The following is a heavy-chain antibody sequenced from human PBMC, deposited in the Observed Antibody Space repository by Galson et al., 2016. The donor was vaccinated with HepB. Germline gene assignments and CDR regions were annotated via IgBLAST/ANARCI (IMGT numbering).Heavy chain of an antibody. CDR2: ISGSGGST. V-gene: IGHV3-23*01. CDR1: GFTFKDYA. CDR3: AKDRGETHLWIDLYYFDH. Sequence: SLRLSCAAAGFTFKDYAMTWVRQAPGKGLEWVSAISGSGGSTYYADSVKGRFTISRDNSDNTLHLHMNYLRADDTAIYYCAKDRGETHLWIDLYYFDHWGQGSLVTVSS. J-gene: IGHJ4*02. D-gene: IGHD3-3*02.